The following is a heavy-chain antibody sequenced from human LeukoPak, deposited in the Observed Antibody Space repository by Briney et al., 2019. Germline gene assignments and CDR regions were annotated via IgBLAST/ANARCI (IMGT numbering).Heavy chain of an antibody. D-gene: IGHD4-17*01. CDR1: GGSISSYY. CDR3: AGGATVTSYYYYYYMDV. V-gene: IGHV4-59*04. CDR2: IYHSGST. J-gene: IGHJ6*03. Sequence: SETLSLTCTVSGGSISSYYWGWIRQPPGKGLEWIGSIYHSGSTYYNPSFKSRVSISVDTSKNQFSLKLSSVTAADTAVYYCAGGATVTSYYYYYYMDVWGKGTTVTVSS.